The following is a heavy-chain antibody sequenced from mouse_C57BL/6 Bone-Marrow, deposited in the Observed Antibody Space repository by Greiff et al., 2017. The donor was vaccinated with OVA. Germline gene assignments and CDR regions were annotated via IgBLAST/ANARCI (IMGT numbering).Heavy chain of an antibody. V-gene: IGHV5-4*01. CDR3: AREGLEGYFDY. CDR1: GFTFSSYA. CDR2: ISDGGSYT. Sequence: EVKLEESGGGLVKPGGSLKLSCAASGFTFSSYAMSWVRQTPEKRLEWVATISDGGSYTYYPDNVKGRFTISRDNAKNNLYLQMSHLKSEDTAMYYCAREGLEGYFDYWGQGTTLTVSS. J-gene: IGHJ2*01. D-gene: IGHD2-2*01.